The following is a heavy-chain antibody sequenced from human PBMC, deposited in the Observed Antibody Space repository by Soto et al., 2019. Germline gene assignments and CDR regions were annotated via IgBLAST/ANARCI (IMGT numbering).Heavy chain of an antibody. V-gene: IGHV3-23*01. CDR3: AQAPGQHYYYCMDV. Sequence: EVQLLESGGGLVQPGGSLRLSCAASGFTFSSYAMSWVRQAPGKGLEWVSAISGSGGSTYYADSVKGRFTISRDNSKNTLYLQMNSLRDEDTSVLFCAQAPGQHYYYCMDVWGQGTTVTVSS. CDR2: ISGSGGST. D-gene: IGHD3-10*01. CDR1: GFTFSSYA. J-gene: IGHJ6*02.